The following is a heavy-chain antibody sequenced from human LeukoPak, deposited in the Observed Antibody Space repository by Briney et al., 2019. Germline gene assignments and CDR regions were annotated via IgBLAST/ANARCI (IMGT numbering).Heavy chain of an antibody. D-gene: IGHD2-2*02. Sequence: GGSLRLSCAASGFTFSSYEMNWVRQAPGKGLEWVAVISYDGSNKYYADSVKGRCTISRDNSKNTLYLQMNSLRAEDTAVYYCARDSRYIVVVPAAILDYWGQGTLVTVSS. CDR2: ISYDGSNK. CDR1: GFTFSSYE. CDR3: ARDSRYIVVVPAAILDY. V-gene: IGHV3-30-3*01. J-gene: IGHJ4*02.